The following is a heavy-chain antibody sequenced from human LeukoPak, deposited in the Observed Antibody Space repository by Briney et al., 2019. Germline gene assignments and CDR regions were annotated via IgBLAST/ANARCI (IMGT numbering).Heavy chain of an antibody. V-gene: IGHV4-59*08. Sequence: SSETLSLTCTVSGGSISSYYWSWIRQPPGKGLEWIGYIYYSGSTNYNPSLKSRVTISVDTSKNQFSLKLSSVTAADTAVYYCARHDRRSWHFDYWGQGTLVTVSS. D-gene: IGHD6-13*01. CDR1: GGSISSYY. J-gene: IGHJ4*02. CDR3: ARHDRRSWHFDY. CDR2: IYYSGST.